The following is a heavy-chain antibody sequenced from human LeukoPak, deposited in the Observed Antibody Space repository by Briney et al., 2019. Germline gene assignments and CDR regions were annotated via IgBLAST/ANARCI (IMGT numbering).Heavy chain of an antibody. CDR2: LFSTGIT. CDR1: GGSVSSSNYH. Sequence: SETLSLTCTVSGGSVSSSNYHWAWIRQSPGMGLEWIGTLFSTGITSQTPDPSLKSRVTLSVDTSRNQFSLELRSVTAADTAVYYCARHRDVSGYYALDYWGQGTLVTVSA. J-gene: IGHJ4*02. V-gene: IGHV4-39*01. CDR3: ARHRDVSGYYALDY. D-gene: IGHD3-22*01.